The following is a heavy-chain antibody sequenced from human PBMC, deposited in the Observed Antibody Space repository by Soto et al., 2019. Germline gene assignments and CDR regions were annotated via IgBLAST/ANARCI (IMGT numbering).Heavy chain of an antibody. CDR3: ARAKRGYSYGGHSDY. Sequence: SVKVSCKASGGTFSSYAISWVRQAPGQGLEWMGGIIPIFGTANYAQKFQGRVTITADESTSTAYMELSSLRSEDTAVYYCARAKRGYSYGGHSDYWGQGTMVTVSS. D-gene: IGHD5-18*01. CDR1: GGTFSSYA. V-gene: IGHV1-69*13. J-gene: IGHJ4*02. CDR2: IIPIFGTA.